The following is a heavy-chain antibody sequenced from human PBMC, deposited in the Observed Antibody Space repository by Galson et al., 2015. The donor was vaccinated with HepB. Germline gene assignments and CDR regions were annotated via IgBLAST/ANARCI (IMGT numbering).Heavy chain of an antibody. CDR3: ASPSGYSYGYLGY. J-gene: IGHJ4*02. V-gene: IGHV1-3*01. Sequence: SVKVSCKASGYTFTSYAMHWVRQAPGQRLEWMGWINAGNGNTKYSQKFQGRVTITRDTSASTAYMELSSLRSEDTAVYYCASPSGYSYGYLGYWGQGTLVTVSS. D-gene: IGHD5-18*01. CDR1: GYTFTSYA. CDR2: INAGNGNT.